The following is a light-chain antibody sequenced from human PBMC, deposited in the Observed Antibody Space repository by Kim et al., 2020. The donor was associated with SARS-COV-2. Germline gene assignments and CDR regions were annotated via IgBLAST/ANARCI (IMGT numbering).Light chain of an antibody. V-gene: IGLV3-1*01. CDR3: QAWDSSTVL. CDR2: GEN. J-gene: IGLJ2*01. Sequence: SYELTQPPSVSVSPGQTASITCSGDKLGDRYVCWYQQKPGQSPVLVIYGENRRPSGIPERFSGSNSGNTATLTISGTQAMDEADYYCQAWDSSTVLFGGGTQLTV. CDR1: KLGDRY.